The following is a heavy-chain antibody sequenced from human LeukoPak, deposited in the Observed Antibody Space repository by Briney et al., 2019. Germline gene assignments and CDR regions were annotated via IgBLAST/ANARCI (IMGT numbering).Heavy chain of an antibody. J-gene: IGHJ6*03. V-gene: IGHV3-21*01. CDR2: ISSSSSYI. Sequence: TGGSLRLSCAASGFTFSSYSMNWVRQAPGKGLEWVSSISSSSSYIYYADSVKGRFTISRDNAKNSLYLQMNSLRAEDTAVYYCAREVNNWNYLGYYYYYMDVWGKGTTVTVSS. D-gene: IGHD1-7*01. CDR3: AREVNNWNYLGYYYYYMDV. CDR1: GFTFSSYS.